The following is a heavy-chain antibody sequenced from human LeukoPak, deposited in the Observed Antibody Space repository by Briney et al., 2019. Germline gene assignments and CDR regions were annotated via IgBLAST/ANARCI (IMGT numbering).Heavy chain of an antibody. D-gene: IGHD2/OR15-2a*01. Sequence: PGGSLRLSCAASGFTFSSYAMSCVRQAPGQGLEWLSYIKSSDTSTFYADSVKGRFTVSRDNAKNSLYLQMNSLRAEDTAVYYCARRGNMSSHAFDIWGQGTVVTVSS. CDR1: GFTFSSYA. J-gene: IGHJ3*02. V-gene: IGHV3-48*04. CDR3: ARRGNMSSHAFDI. CDR2: IKSSDTST.